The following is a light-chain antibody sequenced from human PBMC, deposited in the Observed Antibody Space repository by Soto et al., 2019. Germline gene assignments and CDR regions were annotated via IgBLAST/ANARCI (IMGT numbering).Light chain of an antibody. CDR3: QQYNNWPGT. Sequence: EIVLTQSPGTLSVSPGERATLSCRASQSVSSKLAWYQQKPGQAPRLLFYGASTGATGIPARCSGSGSETELTLSISSLQSEDFAVYYCQQYNNWPGTFGQGTKVEIK. CDR1: QSVSSK. V-gene: IGKV3-15*01. J-gene: IGKJ1*01. CDR2: GAS.